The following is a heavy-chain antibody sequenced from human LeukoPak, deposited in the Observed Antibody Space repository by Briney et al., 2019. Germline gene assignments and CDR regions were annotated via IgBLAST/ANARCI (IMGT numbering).Heavy chain of an antibody. V-gene: IGHV4-4*07. Sequence: SETLSLTCTVSGGSISSYYWSWIRQSAGKGLEWIGRIYTSGSTNYNPSLKSRVTMSVDTSKNQFSLKLSSVTAADTAVYYCARGSGSSWSHVFFDYWGQGTLVTVSS. D-gene: IGHD6-13*01. CDR2: IYTSGST. CDR3: ARGSGSSWSHVFFDY. J-gene: IGHJ4*02. CDR1: GGSISSYY.